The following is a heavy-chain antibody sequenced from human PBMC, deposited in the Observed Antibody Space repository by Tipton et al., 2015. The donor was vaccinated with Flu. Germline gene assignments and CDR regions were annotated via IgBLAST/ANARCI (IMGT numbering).Heavy chain of an antibody. CDR2: INHSGST. CDR3: SRGAATLNWYFDL. J-gene: IGHJ2*01. CDR1: GGSFSGYY. D-gene: IGHD2-15*01. V-gene: IGHV4-34*01. Sequence: TLSLTCAAYGGSFSGYYWSWIRQPPGKGLEWIGEINHSGSTNYNPSLKSRFTISVETTKNQFSRKLCSVTAADTAVYYCSRGAATLNWYFDLWGRGTLVTVSS.